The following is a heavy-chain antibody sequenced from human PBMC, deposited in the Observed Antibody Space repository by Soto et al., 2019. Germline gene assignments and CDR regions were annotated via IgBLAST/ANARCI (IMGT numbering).Heavy chain of an antibody. J-gene: IGHJ6*03. Sequence: SETLSLTCTVSGGSISSYYWSWIRQPPGKGLEWIGYIYYSGSTNYNPSLKSRVNISVDTSKNQFSLKLSSVTAADTAVFYCARDTAGPPYYYYYMDVWGKGTTVTVSS. CDR2: IYYSGST. CDR3: ARDTAGPPYYYYYMDV. CDR1: GGSISSYY. V-gene: IGHV4-59*01. D-gene: IGHD3-10*01.